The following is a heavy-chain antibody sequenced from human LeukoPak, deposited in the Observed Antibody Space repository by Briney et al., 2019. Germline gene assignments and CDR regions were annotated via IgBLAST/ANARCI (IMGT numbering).Heavy chain of an antibody. CDR1: GGSISSGGYY. Sequence: PSETLSLTCTVSGGSISSGGYYWSWIRQPPGKGLEWIGYIYHSGSTYYNPSLKSRVTISVDTSKNQFSLKLSSVTAADTAVYYCARGLSGSYPHWGYWGQGTLVTVSS. CDR2: IYHSGST. V-gene: IGHV4-30-2*01. CDR3: ARGLSGSYPHWGY. D-gene: IGHD7-27*01. J-gene: IGHJ4*02.